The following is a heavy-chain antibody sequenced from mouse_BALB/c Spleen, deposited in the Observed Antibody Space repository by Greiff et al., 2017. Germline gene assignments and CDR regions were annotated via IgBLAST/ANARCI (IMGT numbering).Heavy chain of an antibody. J-gene: IGHJ1*01. CDR2: INPYNGAT. D-gene: IGHD1-1*01. V-gene: IGHV1-31*01. CDR3: ARGRLPPSSGYFDV. CDR1: GYSFTGYY. Sequence: VQLQQSGPELVKPGASVKISCKASGYSFTGYYMHWVKQSHVKSLEWIGRINPYNGATSYNQNFKDKASLTVDNSYSTAYMELHSLTSEDSAVYYCARGRLPPSSGYFDVWGAGTTVTVSS.